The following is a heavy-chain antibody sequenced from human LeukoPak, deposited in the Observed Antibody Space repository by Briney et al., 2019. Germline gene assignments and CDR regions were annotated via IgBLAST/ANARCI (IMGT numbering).Heavy chain of an antibody. Sequence: QPGGSLRLSCAASAFTFSTYAMNWVRQAPGKGLEWVSSISSGASTTYYADSVKGRFTISRDNSKTTLDLQMNSLRPEATAMYYCANAVCTTSSCSGFYGMDGWSQASTVAVSS. D-gene: IGHD2-2*01. V-gene: IGHV3-23*01. CDR2: ISSGASTT. CDR3: ANAVCTTSSCSGFYGMDG. J-gene: IGHJ6*02. CDR1: AFTFSTYA.